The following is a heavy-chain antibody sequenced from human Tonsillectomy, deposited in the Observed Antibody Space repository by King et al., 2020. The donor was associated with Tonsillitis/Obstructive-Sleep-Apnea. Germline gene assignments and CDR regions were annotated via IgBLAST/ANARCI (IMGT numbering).Heavy chain of an antibody. J-gene: IGHJ5*02. CDR2: INHSGST. D-gene: IGHD2-2*01. Sequence: VQLQQWGAGLLKPSGTLSLPCAVYGGSFSGYYWSWIRQPPGKGLEWIGEINHSGSTNYNPSLKSRVTISVDTSKNQFSLKLTSVTAADTAVYYCARGSVVVVPAAIVWWFDPWGQGTLVTVSS. CDR3: ARGSVVVVPAAIVWWFDP. CDR1: GGSFSGYY. V-gene: IGHV4-34*01.